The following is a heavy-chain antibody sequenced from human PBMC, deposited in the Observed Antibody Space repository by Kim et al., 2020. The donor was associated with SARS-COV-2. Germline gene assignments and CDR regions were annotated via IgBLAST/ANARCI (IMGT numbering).Heavy chain of an antibody. CDR2: GSEK. CDR3: ARGSSSSH. J-gene: IGHJ4*02. V-gene: IGHV3-7*01. D-gene: IGHD6-6*01. Sequence: GSEKYYVDSVKGRFTISRDNAKNSLYLQMNSLRAEDTAVYYCARGSSSSHWGQGTLVTVSS.